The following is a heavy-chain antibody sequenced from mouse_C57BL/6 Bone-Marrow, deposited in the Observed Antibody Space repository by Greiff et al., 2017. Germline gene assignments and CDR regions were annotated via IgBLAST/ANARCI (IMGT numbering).Heavy chain of an antibody. CDR1: GFTFSSYA. Sequence: EVKVVESGGGLVKPGGSLKLSCAASGFTFSSYAMSWVRQTPEKRLEWVATISDGGSYTYYPDNVKGRFTISRDNAKNNLYLQMSHLKSEDTAMYYCARGDGYWDYWGQGTTLTVSS. CDR2: ISDGGSYT. CDR3: ARGDGYWDY. V-gene: IGHV5-4*03. D-gene: IGHD2-3*01. J-gene: IGHJ2*01.